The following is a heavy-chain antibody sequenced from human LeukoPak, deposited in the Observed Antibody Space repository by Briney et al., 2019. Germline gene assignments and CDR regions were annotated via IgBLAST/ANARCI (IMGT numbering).Heavy chain of an antibody. CDR1: GDSISSNY. CDR2: IYYSGST. Sequence: PSETLSLTCTVSGDSISSNYWSWIRQPAGKGLEGLEWIGYIYYSGSTNYTPSLKSRVTISVDTSKNQFSLKLSSVTAADTAVYYCASTLRRSGSYHWYFDLWGRGTLVTVSS. D-gene: IGHD1-26*01. CDR3: ASTLRRSGSYHWYFDL. V-gene: IGHV4-59*01. J-gene: IGHJ2*01.